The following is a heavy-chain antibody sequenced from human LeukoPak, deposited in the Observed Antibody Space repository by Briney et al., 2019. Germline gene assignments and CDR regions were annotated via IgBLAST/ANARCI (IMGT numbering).Heavy chain of an antibody. CDR3: AKNLYCGGGSCYPSALGMDV. D-gene: IGHD2-15*01. CDR2: ISGSGNRT. CDR1: GFTFSNYN. Sequence: PGGSLRLSCAASGFTFSNYNMNWVRQAPGKGLEWVSSISGSGNRTYYADSVKGRFTISRDNSKNTLFLLMNSLRAEDTAVYYCAKNLYCGGGSCYPSALGMDVWGQGTTVTVSS. V-gene: IGHV3-23*01. J-gene: IGHJ6*02.